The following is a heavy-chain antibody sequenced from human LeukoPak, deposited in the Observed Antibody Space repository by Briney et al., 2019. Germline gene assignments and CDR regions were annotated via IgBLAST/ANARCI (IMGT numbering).Heavy chain of an antibody. D-gene: IGHD4-11*01. CDR3: ARDPPNSNYGHYYYYYYMDV. Sequence: SGGSLRLSCAASGFTFSSYGTHWVRQAPGKGLEWVAVIWYDGSNKYYADSVKGRFTISRDNSKNTLYLQMNSLRAEDTAVYYCARDPPNSNYGHYYYYYYMDVWGKGTTVTVSS. CDR1: GFTFSSYG. CDR2: IWYDGSNK. V-gene: IGHV3-33*01. J-gene: IGHJ6*03.